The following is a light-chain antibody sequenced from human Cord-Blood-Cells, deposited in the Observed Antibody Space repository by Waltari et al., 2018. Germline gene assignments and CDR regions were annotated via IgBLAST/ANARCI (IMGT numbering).Light chain of an antibody. CDR1: QSISSW. CDR2: DAC. V-gene: IGKV1-5*01. J-gene: IGKJ1*01. Sequence: DIQMTQSPSTLSASVGDRVTITCRASQSISSWLAWYQQKPGKAPKLLIYDACSLESGVPSRFSGSGSGTECTLTSSSLQPDDFATYYCQQYNSYSPWTFGQGTKVEIK. CDR3: QQYNSYSPWT.